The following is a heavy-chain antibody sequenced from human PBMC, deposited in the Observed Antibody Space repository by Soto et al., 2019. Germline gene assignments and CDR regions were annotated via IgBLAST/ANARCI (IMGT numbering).Heavy chain of an antibody. D-gene: IGHD6-19*01. V-gene: IGHV3-11*05. CDR1: GFTLSDHY. J-gene: IGHJ6*02. CDR2: ISSSSSYT. CDR3: ARGASGGSGWNYYYYYGMDV. Sequence: QVQLVESGGGLVKPGGSLRLSCAASGFTLSDHYMSWIRQAPGKVLEWVSYISSSSSYTDYADSVKGRFTISRDNAKNSLYLQMNSLRAEDTAVYYCARGASGGSGWNYYYYYGMDVWGQGTTVTVSS.